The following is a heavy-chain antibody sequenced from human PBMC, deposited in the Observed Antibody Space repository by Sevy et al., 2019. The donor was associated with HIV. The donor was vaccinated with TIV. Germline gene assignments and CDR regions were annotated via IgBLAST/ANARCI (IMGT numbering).Heavy chain of an antibody. CDR3: ARGHSLHYYDSSGP. V-gene: IGHV1-8*01. D-gene: IGHD3-22*01. CDR1: GYTFTSYD. Sequence: ASVKVSCKASGYTFTSYDINWVRQATGQGLEWMGWMNPKSGNTGYAQKFQGRVTMTRNTSISTAYMELSSLKSEDTAVYYCARGHSLHYYDSSGPWGQGTLVTVSS. CDR2: MNPKSGNT. J-gene: IGHJ5*02.